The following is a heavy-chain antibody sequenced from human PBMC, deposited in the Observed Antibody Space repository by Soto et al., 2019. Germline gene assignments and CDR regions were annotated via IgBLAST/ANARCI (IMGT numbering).Heavy chain of an antibody. J-gene: IGHJ5*02. Sequence: SETLSLTCSVSGGSISSGDYYWSWIRQPPGKGLEWIGYMFYTGTTYYNPSLKSRITISMDTSKNQFSLRLTSVTAADTAEYHCARVVRFCSSPSCRGRNRFDPWGQGTRVTVSS. D-gene: IGHD2-2*01. V-gene: IGHV4-30-4*01. CDR2: MFYTGTT. CDR3: ARVVRFCSSPSCRGRNRFDP. CDR1: GGSISSGDYY.